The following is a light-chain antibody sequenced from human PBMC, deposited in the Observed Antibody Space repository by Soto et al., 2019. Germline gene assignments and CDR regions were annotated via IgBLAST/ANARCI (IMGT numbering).Light chain of an antibody. CDR3: CSYAGSSTVV. Sequence: QSALTQPASVSGSPGQSVTISCTGTSSDVGSYSLVSWYQQHPGNAHNLMIYEVSKRPSGVSHRFSGSTSGNTASLTIAGLQAEEEADYYGCSYAGSSTVVFGGGTQLTVL. CDR1: SSDVGSYSL. J-gene: IGLJ2*01. CDR2: EVS. V-gene: IGLV2-23*02.